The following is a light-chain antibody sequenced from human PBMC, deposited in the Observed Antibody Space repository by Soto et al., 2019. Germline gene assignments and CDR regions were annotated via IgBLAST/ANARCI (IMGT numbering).Light chain of an antibody. CDR2: GAS. CDR1: QSMRSN. Sequence: EIVLTQSPGTLSLSPGERATLSCRASQSMRSNVAWYQQKPGQAPRLLIYGASTRAAGIPARFSGSGSGTDFTLTISSLEPEDFAVYYCQQRSNWPITFGQGTRLEI. J-gene: IGKJ5*01. V-gene: IGKV3-11*01. CDR3: QQRSNWPIT.